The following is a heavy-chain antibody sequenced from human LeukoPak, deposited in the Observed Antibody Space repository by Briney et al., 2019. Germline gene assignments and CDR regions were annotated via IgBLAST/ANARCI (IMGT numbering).Heavy chain of an antibody. CDR2: INPNSGGT. V-gene: IGHV1-2*02. D-gene: IGHD6-13*01. CDR3: ARERSSSWYPNWFDP. CDR1: GYTFTGYY. J-gene: IGHJ5*02. Sequence: ASVKVSCKASGYTFTGYYMHWVGQAPGQGLEWMGWINPNSGGTNYAQKFQGRVTMTRDTSISTAYMELSRLRSDDTAVYYCARERSSSWYPNWFDPWGQGTLVTVSS.